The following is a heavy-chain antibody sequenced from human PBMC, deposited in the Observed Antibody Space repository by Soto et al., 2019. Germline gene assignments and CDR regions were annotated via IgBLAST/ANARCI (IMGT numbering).Heavy chain of an antibody. CDR1: GYPFTNYN. J-gene: IGHJ4*02. CDR2: MNPNSGNT. D-gene: IGHD3-3*02. V-gene: IGHV1-8*01. CDR3: VRAEPFSMWSPFNS. Sequence: QVQLVQSGAEVKKPGASVKVSCKTSGYPFTNYNINWVRQATGQGLEWMGWMNPNSGNTGYAQKFQGRDTRTRKTSITTASMELRGLRAGETAVYYCVRAEPFSMWSPFNSWGEGTPSPSPQ.